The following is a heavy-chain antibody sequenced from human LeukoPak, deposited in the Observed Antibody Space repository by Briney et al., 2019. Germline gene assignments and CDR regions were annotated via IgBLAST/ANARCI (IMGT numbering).Heavy chain of an antibody. J-gene: IGHJ4*02. CDR1: GGSISSGDYY. D-gene: IGHD5-18*01. V-gene: IGHV4-30-4*01. Sequence: SQTLSLTCTVSGGSISSGDYYWSWIRQPPGKGREWIGYIFYSGSTYYNPSLKSRVTISLDTSKNQFSLKLSSVTAADTAVYYCARVAWIQLWLGFDYWGQGTLVTVSS. CDR2: IFYSGST. CDR3: ARVAWIQLWLGFDY.